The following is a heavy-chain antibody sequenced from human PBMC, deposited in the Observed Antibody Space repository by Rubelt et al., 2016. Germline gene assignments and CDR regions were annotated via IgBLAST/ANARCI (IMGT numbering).Heavy chain of an antibody. CDR2: IIPILGIA. Sequence: QVQLVQSGSELKKPGASVTVSCKASGGTFSSYAISWVRQAPGQGLEWMGRIIPILGIANYAQKSQGRVTMTADKSTSTAYMALSSLRSEDTAVYYCARDRLLDDSSGGDAFDIWGQGTMVTVSS. J-gene: IGHJ3*02. D-gene: IGHD3-22*01. CDR3: ARDRLLDDSSGGDAFDI. V-gene: IGHV1-69*09. CDR1: GGTFSSYA.